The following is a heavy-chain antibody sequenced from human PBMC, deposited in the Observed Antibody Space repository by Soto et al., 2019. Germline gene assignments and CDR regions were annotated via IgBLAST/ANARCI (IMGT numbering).Heavy chain of an antibody. V-gene: IGHV4-4*02. CDR1: GDSITSSNW. CDR3: ARDLGTGTDY. CDR2: IYHSGAT. Sequence: QVQLQESGPGLVNPSGTLSLTCAVSGDSITSSNWWSWVSQAPGKGLEWIGEIYHSGATTSNPSLKGRATISVVPSNDHFTLKMTSVAAADTSVYFCARDLGTGTDYWGRGTLVTVAS. J-gene: IGHJ4*02.